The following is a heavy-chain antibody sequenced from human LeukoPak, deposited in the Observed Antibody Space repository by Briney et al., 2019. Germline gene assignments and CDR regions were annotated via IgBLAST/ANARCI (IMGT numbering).Heavy chain of an antibody. D-gene: IGHD3-10*01. J-gene: IGHJ5*02. Sequence: SETLSLTCAVYGGSFSGYYWSWIRQPPGKGLEWIGEINHSGSTNYNPSLKSRVTISVDTSKNQFSLKLSSVTAADTAVYYCARRNPTYYYGSGSPEWNWFDPWGQGTLVTVSS. CDR3: ARRNPTYYYGSGSPEWNWFDP. CDR2: INHSGST. V-gene: IGHV4-34*01. CDR1: GGSFSGYY.